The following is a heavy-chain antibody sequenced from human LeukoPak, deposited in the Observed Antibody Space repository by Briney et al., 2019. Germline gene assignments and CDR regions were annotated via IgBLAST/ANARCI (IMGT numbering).Heavy chain of an antibody. V-gene: IGHV4-61*02. Sequence: SETLSLTCTVSGGSISSGSYYWSWIRQPAGKGLEWIGRIYTSGSTNYNPSLKSRVTISVDTSKNQFSLKLSSVTAADTAVYYCARRLWLGYYYGMDVWGQGTTVTVSS. CDR2: IYTSGST. CDR3: ARRLWLGYYYGMDV. D-gene: IGHD6-19*01. CDR1: GGSISSGSYY. J-gene: IGHJ6*02.